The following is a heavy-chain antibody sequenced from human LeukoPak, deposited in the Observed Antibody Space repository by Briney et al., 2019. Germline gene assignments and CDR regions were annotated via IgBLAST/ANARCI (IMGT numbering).Heavy chain of an antibody. V-gene: IGHV3-48*03. CDR1: GFTFSSYE. D-gene: IGHD6-19*01. CDR2: ISSSGSTI. Sequence: QSGGSLRLSCAASGFTFSSYEMNWVRQAPGKGLEWVSYISSSGSTIYYADSVKGRFTISRDNAKNSLYLQMNSLRAEDTAVYYCARAMYSSGRTLDYWGQGTLVTVSS. CDR3: ARAMYSSGRTLDY. J-gene: IGHJ4*02.